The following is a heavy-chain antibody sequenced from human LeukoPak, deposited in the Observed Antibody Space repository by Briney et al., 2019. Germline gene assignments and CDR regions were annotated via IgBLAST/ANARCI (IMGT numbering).Heavy chain of an antibody. CDR1: GFTFGDYA. Sequence: GGSLRLSCTASGFTFGDYAMSWFRQAPGKGLEWVGFIRSKAYGGTTEYATSVKGRFTISRDDSKSIAYLQMNSLKTEDTAFYYCTRDGGYSYGYLLDYWGQGTLVTVSS. D-gene: IGHD5-18*01. V-gene: IGHV3-49*03. CDR2: IRSKAYGGTT. CDR3: TRDGGYSYGYLLDY. J-gene: IGHJ4*02.